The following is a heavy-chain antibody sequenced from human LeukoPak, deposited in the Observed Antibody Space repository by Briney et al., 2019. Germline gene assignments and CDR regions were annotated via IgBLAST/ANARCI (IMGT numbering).Heavy chain of an antibody. CDR2: ISGSGDAI. V-gene: IGHV3-48*01. Sequence: GGSLRLSCAASGFTFSSYWMSWVRQAPGKGLEWVSYISGSGDAIFYADSVQGRFTISRDNAKNSVYLQMNSLRAEDTAVYYCARTYGSGSLDYWGQGTLVTVSS. CDR3: ARTYGSGSLDY. CDR1: GFTFSSYW. D-gene: IGHD2-15*01. J-gene: IGHJ4*02.